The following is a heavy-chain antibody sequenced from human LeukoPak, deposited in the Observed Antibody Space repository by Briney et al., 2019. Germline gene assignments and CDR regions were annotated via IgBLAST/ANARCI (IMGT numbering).Heavy chain of an antibody. Sequence: GASVKLSCKASGYIFTGYYMHWVRQAPGQGLEWMGWINPNNGGAKSAQTFKGRVTMTRDTSISTAYMELSSLRSDDTAIYYCARGAAPQRVAHFDYWGQGTLVTVSS. J-gene: IGHJ4*02. CDR3: ARGAAPQRVAHFDY. CDR1: GYIFTGYY. D-gene: IGHD2-2*01. CDR2: INPNNGGA. V-gene: IGHV1-2*02.